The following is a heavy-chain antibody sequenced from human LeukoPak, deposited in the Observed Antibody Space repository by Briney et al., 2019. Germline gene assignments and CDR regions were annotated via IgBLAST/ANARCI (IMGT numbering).Heavy chain of an antibody. CDR3: ASSSGSYPYFDY. J-gene: IGHJ4*02. CDR2: IYHSGST. Sequence: SETLSLTCAVSGGSISSGGYSWSWIRQPPGKGLEWIGYIYHSGSTYYNPSLKSRVTISVDRSKNQFPLKLSSVTAADTAVYYCASSSGSYPYFDYWGQGTLVTVSS. CDR1: GGSISSGGYS. D-gene: IGHD3-10*01. V-gene: IGHV4-30-2*01.